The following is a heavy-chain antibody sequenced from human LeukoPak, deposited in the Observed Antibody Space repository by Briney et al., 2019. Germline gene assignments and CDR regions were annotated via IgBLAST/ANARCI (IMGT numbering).Heavy chain of an antibody. V-gene: IGHV4-39*07. CDR2: IYYSGST. Sequence: SETLSLTCTVSGGSISSSSYYWGWIRQPPGKGLEWIGSIYYSGSTYYNPSLKSRVTISVDTSKNQFSLKLSSVTAADTAVYYCARGDITMIVVVTQDAFDIWGQGTMVTVSS. J-gene: IGHJ3*02. CDR1: GGSISSSSYY. D-gene: IGHD3-22*01. CDR3: ARGDITMIVVVTQDAFDI.